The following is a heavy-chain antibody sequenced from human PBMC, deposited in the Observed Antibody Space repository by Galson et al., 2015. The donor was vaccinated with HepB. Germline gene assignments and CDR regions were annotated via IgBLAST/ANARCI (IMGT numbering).Heavy chain of an antibody. J-gene: IGHJ4*02. CDR3: AKRSAYGDTSRVFDY. CDR2: ISGSGGTT. V-gene: IGHV3-23*01. CDR1: GFTFSTYG. Sequence: SLRLSCAASGFTFSTYGMSWVRQAPGKGLEWVSVISGSGGTTYYADSVKGRFTISRDNSKNTVYLQMNALRAEDTAIYYCAKRSAYGDTSRVFDYWGQGTLVTVSS. D-gene: IGHD5-18*01.